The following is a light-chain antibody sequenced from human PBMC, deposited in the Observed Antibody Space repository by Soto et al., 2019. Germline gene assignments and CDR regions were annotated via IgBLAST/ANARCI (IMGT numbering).Light chain of an antibody. CDR3: QQYGSSPYT. CDR1: QSVTSSY. CDR2: GAS. J-gene: IGKJ2*01. V-gene: IGKV3-20*01. Sequence: EIVLTQSPGTLSLSPGKRATLSCRASQSVTSSYLAWYQQKPGQTPRLLIYGASSRATGIPDRFSGSGSGTDFTLTISRLEPEDFAVYYCQQYGSSPYTFGQGTKLEIE.